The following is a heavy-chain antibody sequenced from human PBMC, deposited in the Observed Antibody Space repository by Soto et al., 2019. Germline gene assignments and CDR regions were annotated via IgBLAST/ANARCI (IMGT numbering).Heavy chain of an antibody. V-gene: IGHV4-39*01. CDR1: GGSISSSSYY. CDR2: IYYSGST. D-gene: IGHD6-19*01. CDR3: ARLFGSGWRAEYFQH. Sequence: QLQLQESSPGLVKPSETLSLTCTVSGGSISSSSYYWGWIRQPPGKGLEWIGSIYYSGSTYYNPSLKSRVTISVDTSKNQFSLKLSSVTAADTAVYYCARLFGSGWRAEYFQHWGQGTLVTVSS. J-gene: IGHJ1*01.